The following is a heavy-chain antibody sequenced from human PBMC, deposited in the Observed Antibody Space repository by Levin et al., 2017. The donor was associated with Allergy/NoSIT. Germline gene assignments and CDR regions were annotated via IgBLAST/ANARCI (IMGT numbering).Heavy chain of an antibody. Sequence: SETLSLTCAVYGGSFSGYYWSWIRQPPGKGLEWIGEINHSGSTNYNPSLKSRVTISVDTSKNQFSLKLSSVTAADTAVYYCARKGHCSGGSCYRKDRGFYWYFDLWGRGTLVTVSS. D-gene: IGHD2-15*01. CDR3: ARKGHCSGGSCYRKDRGFYWYFDL. CDR1: GGSFSGYY. J-gene: IGHJ2*01. V-gene: IGHV4-34*01. CDR2: INHSGST.